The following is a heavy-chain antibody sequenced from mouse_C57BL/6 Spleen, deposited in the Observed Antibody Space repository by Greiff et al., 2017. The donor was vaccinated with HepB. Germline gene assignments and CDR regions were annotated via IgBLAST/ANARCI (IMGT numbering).Heavy chain of an antibody. V-gene: IGHV1-59*01. D-gene: IGHD1-1*01. J-gene: IGHJ2*01. Sequence: QVQLQQPGAELVRPGTSVKLSCKASGYTFTSYWMHWVKQRPGQGLEWIGVIDPSDSYTNYNQKFKGKATLTVDTSSSTAYMQLSSLTSEDSAVYYCARDFITTVVATYYFDYWGQGTTLTVSS. CDR3: ARDFITTVVATYYFDY. CDR2: IDPSDSYT. CDR1: GYTFTSYW.